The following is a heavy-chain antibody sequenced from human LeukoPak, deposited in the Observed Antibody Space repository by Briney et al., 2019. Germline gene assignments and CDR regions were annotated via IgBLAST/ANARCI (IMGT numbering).Heavy chain of an antibody. CDR3: AKDKFIAAAATPFDY. CDR2: ISYDGSNK. Sequence: GGSLRLSCAASGLTFSSYGMHWVRQAPGKGLEWVAVISYDGSNKYYADSVKGRFTISRDNSKNTLYLQMNSLRAEDTAVYYCAKDKFIAAAATPFDYWGQGTLVTVSS. CDR1: GLTFSSYG. V-gene: IGHV3-30*18. J-gene: IGHJ4*02. D-gene: IGHD6-13*01.